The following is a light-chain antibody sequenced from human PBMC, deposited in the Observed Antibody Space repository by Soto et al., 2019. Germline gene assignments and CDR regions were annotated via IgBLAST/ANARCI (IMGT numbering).Light chain of an antibody. Sequence: DIQMTQSPSSLSASVGDSVTITCRASQSMSTYLNWYQQKPGKAPKLLVSAASSLQSGVPSRFSGSGSGTDFTLTINSPQPEDIAAYYCQQSYTTPLTFGGGTKVEIK. V-gene: IGKV1-39*01. CDR1: QSMSTY. CDR3: QQSYTTPLT. CDR2: AAS. J-gene: IGKJ4*01.